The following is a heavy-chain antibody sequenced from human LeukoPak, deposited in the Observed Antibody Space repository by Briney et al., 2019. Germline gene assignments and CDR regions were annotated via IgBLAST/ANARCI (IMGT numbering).Heavy chain of an antibody. D-gene: IGHD1-26*01. CDR2: IRYVGSNK. J-gene: IGHJ4*02. CDR1: GFTFSSYG. CDR3: ANCEHEEWELLSFDY. V-gene: IGHV3-30*02. Sequence: GGSLRLSCAASGFTFSSYGMHWVRQAPGKGLEWVAFIRYVGSNKYYADSVKGRFTISRDNSKNTLYLQMNSLRAEDTAVYYCANCEHEEWELLSFDYWGQGTLVTVSS.